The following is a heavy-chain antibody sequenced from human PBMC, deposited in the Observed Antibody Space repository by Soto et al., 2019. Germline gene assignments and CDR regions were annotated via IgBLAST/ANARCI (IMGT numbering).Heavy chain of an antibody. CDR1: GGTFSSYA. J-gene: IGHJ6*02. Sequence: QVQLVQSGAEVKKPGSSVKVSCKASGGTFSSYAISWVRQAPGQGLEWMGGIIPIFGTANYAQKFQGRVTNTXXEXTXXAYVELSSLSSEDTAVYYCASARWELLMSSYCMGVWGQGTTVTVAS. V-gene: IGHV1-69*05. CDR2: IIPIFGTA. CDR3: ASARWELLMSSYCMGV. D-gene: IGHD1-26*01.